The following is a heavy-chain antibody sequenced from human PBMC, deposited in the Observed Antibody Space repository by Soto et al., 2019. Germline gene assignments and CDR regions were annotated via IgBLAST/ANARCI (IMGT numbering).Heavy chain of an antibody. CDR2: IIPIFGTA. V-gene: IGHV1-69*06. Sequence: ASVKVSCEASGGSFSGYAISWVRQAPGQGLEWMGGIIPIFGTANYAQKFQGRVTITADKSTSTAYMELSSLRSEDTAVYYCAGGNKRGESVSESYYYGMDVWGQGTTVTVS. CDR3: AGGNKRGESVSESYYYGMDV. J-gene: IGHJ6*02. CDR1: GGSFSGYA. D-gene: IGHD3-16*01.